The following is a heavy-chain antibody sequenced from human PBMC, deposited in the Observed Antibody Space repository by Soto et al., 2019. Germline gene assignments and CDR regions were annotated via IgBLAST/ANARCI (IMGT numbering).Heavy chain of an antibody. CDR2: IIPIYGTA. V-gene: IGHV1-69*13. CDR1: GGTFSSFT. CDR3: AKDRRADWESYYYYAMDV. Sequence: SVKVSCKASGGTFSSFTISWVRQAPGQGLEWMGGIIPIYGTANYAQKFQGRVTITADASTRTAYMELSSLRSEDTAVYYCAKDRRADWESYYYYAMDVWGQGTRVSVSS. D-gene: IGHD1-26*01. J-gene: IGHJ6*02.